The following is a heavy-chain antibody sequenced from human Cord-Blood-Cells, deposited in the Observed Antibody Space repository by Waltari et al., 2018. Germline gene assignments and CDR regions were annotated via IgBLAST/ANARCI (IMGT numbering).Heavy chain of an antibody. CDR1: GGSISSSNW. Sequence: QVQLQESGPGLVKPSGTLSLTCAVSGGSISSSNWWSWVRQPPGKGLEWIGEIYHSGSTNYNPSLKSRVTISVDKSKNQFSRKLSSVTAADTAVYYCARDPDYDYVWGSYRYWYFDLWGRGTLVTVSS. CDR2: IYHSGST. CDR3: ARDPDYDYVWGSYRYWYFDL. D-gene: IGHD3-16*02. V-gene: IGHV4-4*02. J-gene: IGHJ2*01.